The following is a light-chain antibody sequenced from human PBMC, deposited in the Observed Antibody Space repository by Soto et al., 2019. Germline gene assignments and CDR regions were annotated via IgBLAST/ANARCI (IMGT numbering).Light chain of an antibody. V-gene: IGKV1-13*02. CDR3: QQFNSEIIT. J-gene: IGKJ5*01. Sequence: AIQLTQSPSSLSASVGDRVTITCRASQGISSALAWYQQKPGKAPKLLIYDASSLESGVPSRFSGSGSGTDFTLTISSLQPEDFATYYCQQFNSEIITFGQGTRLEIK. CDR2: DAS. CDR1: QGISSA.